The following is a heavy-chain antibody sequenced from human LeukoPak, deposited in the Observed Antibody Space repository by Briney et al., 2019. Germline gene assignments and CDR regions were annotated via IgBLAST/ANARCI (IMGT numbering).Heavy chain of an antibody. D-gene: IGHD4-17*01. Sequence: PGGSLRLSCAASGFTFSDYYMSWIRQAPGKGLEWVSYISSSGSTIYYADSVKGRFTISRGNAKNSLYLQMNSLRAEDTAVYYCARDLDGDYDYFDYWGQGTLVTVSS. CDR2: ISSSGSTI. CDR1: GFTFSDYY. CDR3: ARDLDGDYDYFDY. J-gene: IGHJ4*02. V-gene: IGHV3-11*04.